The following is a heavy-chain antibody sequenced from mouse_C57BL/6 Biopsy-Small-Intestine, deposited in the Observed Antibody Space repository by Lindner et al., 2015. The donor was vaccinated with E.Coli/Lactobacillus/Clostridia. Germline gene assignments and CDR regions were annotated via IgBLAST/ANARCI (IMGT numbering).Heavy chain of an antibody. CDR2: IYPGSDNT. D-gene: IGHD2-12*01. CDR3: ARSYPLYTMDY. J-gene: IGHJ4*01. V-gene: IGHV1-84*01. Sequence: VQLQESGPELVKPGASVKISCKASGYTFTDDYINWVKQRPGQGLEWIGWIYPGSDNTKYNEKFKGKATLTVDTSSSTAYMQLSSLTSEDSAVYFCARSYPLYTMDYWGQGTSVTVSS. CDR1: GYTFTDDY.